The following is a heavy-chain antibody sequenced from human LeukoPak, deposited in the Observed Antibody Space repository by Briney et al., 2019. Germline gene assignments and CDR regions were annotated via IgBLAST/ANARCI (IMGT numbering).Heavy chain of an antibody. CDR2: IIPILGIA. CDR1: GGTFSSYA. D-gene: IGHD2-15*01. V-gene: IGHV1-69*04. Sequence: GASVKVSCNASGGTFSSYAISWVRQAPGQGLEWMGRIIPILGIANYAQKFQGRVTITADKSTSTAYMELSSLRSEDTAVYYCARDFCSGGSCYRWFDPWGQGTLVTVSS. J-gene: IGHJ5*02. CDR3: ARDFCSGGSCYRWFDP.